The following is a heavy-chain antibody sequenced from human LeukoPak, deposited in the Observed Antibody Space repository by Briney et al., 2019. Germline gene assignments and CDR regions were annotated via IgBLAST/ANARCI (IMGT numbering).Heavy chain of an antibody. CDR3: VRGGPVTHYYYYYGMDV. Sequence: ASVKVSCKASGYTFTSYDINWVRQATGQGLEWMGWMNPNSGNTGYAQKFQGRVTMTRNTSISTAYKELSSLRSEDTAVYYCVRGGPVTHYYYYYGMDVWGQGTTVTVSS. D-gene: IGHD4-17*01. V-gene: IGHV1-8*01. CDR1: GYTFTSYD. J-gene: IGHJ6*02. CDR2: MNPNSGNT.